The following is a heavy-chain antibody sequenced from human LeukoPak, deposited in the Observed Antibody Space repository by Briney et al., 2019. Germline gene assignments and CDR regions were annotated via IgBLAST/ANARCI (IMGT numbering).Heavy chain of an antibody. Sequence: GGSLRLSCAASGFTLSRYGMYWVRQAPGKGLEWVTVISYDGSNKYYADSVKGRFTISRDNSKNTLYLQMNSLRAEDTAVYYCAKDSPLVARIGYFDYWGQGTLVTVSS. CDR3: AKDSPLVARIGYFDY. J-gene: IGHJ4*02. CDR2: ISYDGSNK. CDR1: GFTLSRYG. V-gene: IGHV3-30*18. D-gene: IGHD5-12*01.